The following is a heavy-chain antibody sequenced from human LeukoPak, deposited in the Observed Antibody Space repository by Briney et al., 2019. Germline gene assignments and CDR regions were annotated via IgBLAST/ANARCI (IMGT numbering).Heavy chain of an antibody. Sequence: GGSLRLSCAASGFTVSSNYMSWVRQAPGKGLEWVSAISGSGGSTYYADSVKGRFTISRDNSKNTLYLQMNSLRAEDTAVYYCARRYCSSTSCNWGQGTLVTVSS. CDR1: GFTVSSNY. CDR3: ARRYCSSTSCN. D-gene: IGHD2-2*01. CDR2: ISGSGGST. V-gene: IGHV3-23*01. J-gene: IGHJ4*02.